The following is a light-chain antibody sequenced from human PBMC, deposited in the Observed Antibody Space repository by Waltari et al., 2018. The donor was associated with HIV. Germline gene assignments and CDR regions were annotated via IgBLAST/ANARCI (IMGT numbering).Light chain of an antibody. CDR2: RHN. CDR1: SANIGRNS. Sequence: QSVLTQPPSASGPPGQRVTISCSGGSANIGRNSVYWYQQFPGTAPKLLIYRHNQRPPGVPDRFSGSKSGTSASLAISGLRSEDEAYYYCAAWDDSLSAWVFGGGTKLTVL. J-gene: IGLJ3*02. CDR3: AAWDDSLSAWV. V-gene: IGLV1-47*01.